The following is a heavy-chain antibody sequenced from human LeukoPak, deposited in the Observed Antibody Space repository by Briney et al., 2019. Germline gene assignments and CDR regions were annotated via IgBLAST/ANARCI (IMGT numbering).Heavy chain of an antibody. CDR1: GYSFTSYW. V-gene: IGHV5-51*01. J-gene: IGHJ4*02. D-gene: IGHD5-12*01. Sequence: GESLQISCKGSGYSFTSYWIGWVRPMPGRGLEWMGIIYPDDSDTTYSPSFQGQVPISVDKSISTAYLQWSSLKASDTAMYYCAREGGYTTSFAYWGQGTLVTVSS. CDR3: AREGGYTTSFAY. CDR2: IYPDDSDT.